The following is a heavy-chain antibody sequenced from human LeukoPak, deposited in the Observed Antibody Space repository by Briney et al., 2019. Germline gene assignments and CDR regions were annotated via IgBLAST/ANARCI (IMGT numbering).Heavy chain of an antibody. CDR2: ISAYNGNT. CDR1: GYTFTSYG. V-gene: IGHV1-18*01. Sequence: ASVKVSCKASGYTFTSYGISWVRQAPGQGLEWIGWISAYNGNTNYAQKLQGRVTMTTDTSTGTAYMELRSLRSDDTAVYYCARDHYSGSHPVLNWFDPWGQGTLVTVSS. D-gene: IGHD1-26*01. J-gene: IGHJ5*02. CDR3: ARDHYSGSHPVLNWFDP.